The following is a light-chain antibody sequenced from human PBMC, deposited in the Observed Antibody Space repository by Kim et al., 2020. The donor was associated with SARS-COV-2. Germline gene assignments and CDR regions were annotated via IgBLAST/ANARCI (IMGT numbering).Light chain of an antibody. CDR1: QSLLHSDGYNY. CDR3: MQTLQSPPT. Sequence: EPASISCRSSQSLLHSDGYNYLDWYLQRPGQSPHLLIYSGSNRASGVPDRFSGNGSGTDFTLRISRVEAEDVGVYYCMQTLQSPPTFGQGTKLEI. CDR2: SGS. J-gene: IGKJ1*01. V-gene: IGKV2-28*01.